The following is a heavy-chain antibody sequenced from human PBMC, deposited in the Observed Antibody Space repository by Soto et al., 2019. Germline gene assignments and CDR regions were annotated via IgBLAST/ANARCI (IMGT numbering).Heavy chain of an antibody. V-gene: IGHV2-5*02. CDR2: IYWDDAK. CDR1: GFSLSTSGVN. D-gene: IGHD5-18*01. J-gene: IGHJ4*02. CDR3: AHRRRGYSSGYYFDY. Sequence: QITLKESGPTLVKPTQTLTLTCTFSGFSLSTSGVNVGWIRQPPGKALEWLALIYWDDAKRYSPALKNRLTITKDTSKNQVVLTMTNIDPVDTATYYCAHRRRGYSSGYYFDYWGQGTLVTVSS.